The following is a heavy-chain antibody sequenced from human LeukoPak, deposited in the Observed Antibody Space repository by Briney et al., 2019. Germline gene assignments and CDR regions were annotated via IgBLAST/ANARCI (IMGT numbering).Heavy chain of an antibody. V-gene: IGHV4-61*02. D-gene: IGHD4-11*01. CDR1: GGSVSRGSYY. Sequence: SQTLSLTCTVSGGSVSRGSYYWSWIRQPAGKGLEWIGRIYTSGSTNYNPSLKSRVTISLDTSKNQLSLRLSSVTAADTAVYYCARDRRARRSMTTVIRTVPYYMDVWGKGTTVTVSS. CDR2: IYTSGST. CDR3: ARDRRARRSMTTVIRTVPYYMDV. J-gene: IGHJ6*03.